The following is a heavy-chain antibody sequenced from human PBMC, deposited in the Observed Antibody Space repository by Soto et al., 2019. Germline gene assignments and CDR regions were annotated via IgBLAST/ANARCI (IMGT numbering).Heavy chain of an antibody. V-gene: IGHV3-74*01. CDR1: GFTFSSYW. CDR3: ARGPYCGGDCYSYYYYGMDV. D-gene: IGHD2-21*02. CDR2: INSDGSST. Sequence: GGSLRLSCAASGFTFSSYWMHWVRQAPEKGLMWVSHINSDGSSTTYADSVKGRFTISRHNSKNTLYLQMNSLRAEDTAVYYCARGPYCGGDCYSYYYYGMDVWGQGTTVTVSS. J-gene: IGHJ6*02.